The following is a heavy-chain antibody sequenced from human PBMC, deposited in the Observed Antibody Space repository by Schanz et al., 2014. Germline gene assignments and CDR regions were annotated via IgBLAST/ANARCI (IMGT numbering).Heavy chain of an antibody. Sequence: QVQLVESGGGLVKPGGSLRLSCAASGFTFSDYYMSWIRQAPGKGLEWVSYISSSSSYTNYADSVKGRFTISRDNAKNSLYLQMNSLRAEDTALYYCAKDGIMVQGVIWERYFDSWGQGTLXTVSS. CDR3: AKDGIMVQGVIWERYFDS. CDR2: ISSSSSYT. J-gene: IGHJ4*02. V-gene: IGHV3-11*05. D-gene: IGHD3-10*01. CDR1: GFTFSDYY.